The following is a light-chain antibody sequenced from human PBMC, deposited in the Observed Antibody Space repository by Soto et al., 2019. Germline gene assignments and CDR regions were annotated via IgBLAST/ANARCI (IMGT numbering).Light chain of an antibody. J-gene: IGLJ1*01. Sequence: QSVLTQPASVSGSPGQSITISCTGTSSDVGGYNFVSWYQQHPGKAPILMIFDVSDRPSGVSNRFSGSKSGNTASLTISGLQAEDEADYSCSSYTSSSTEVLGTGTKVPVL. CDR2: DVS. CDR3: SSYTSSSTEV. V-gene: IGLV2-14*01. CDR1: SSDVGGYNF.